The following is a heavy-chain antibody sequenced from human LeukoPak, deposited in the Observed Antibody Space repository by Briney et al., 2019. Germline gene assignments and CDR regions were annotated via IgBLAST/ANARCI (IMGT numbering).Heavy chain of an antibody. Sequence: SETLSLTCTVSGGPISSSSYYWGWIRQPPGKGLEWIASIYYSGSTYYNPSLKSRVTIDTSKNQFSLRLSSVTAADTAVYYCARRYSGSRYWDYWGQGTLVTVSS. D-gene: IGHD1-26*01. CDR2: IYYSGST. CDR3: ARRYSGSRYWDY. V-gene: IGHV4-39*01. CDR1: GGPISSSSYY. J-gene: IGHJ4*02.